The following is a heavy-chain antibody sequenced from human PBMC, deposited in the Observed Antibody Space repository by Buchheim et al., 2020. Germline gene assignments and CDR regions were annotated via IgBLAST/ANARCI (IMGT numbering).Heavy chain of an antibody. V-gene: IGHV3-21*01. CDR1: GFTFSSYS. Sequence: EVQLVESGGGLVKPGGSLRLSCAASGFTFSSYSMNWVRQAPGKGLEWVSSISSSSSYIYYADSVKGRFTISRDNAKNSLSLQMNSLRAEDTAVYYCARDLGWLQLLGAPFDYWGQGTL. D-gene: IGHD5-24*01. J-gene: IGHJ4*02. CDR3: ARDLGWLQLLGAPFDY. CDR2: ISSSSSYI.